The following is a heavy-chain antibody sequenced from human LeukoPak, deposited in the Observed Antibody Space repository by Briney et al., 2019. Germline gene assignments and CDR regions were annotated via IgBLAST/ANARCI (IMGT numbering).Heavy chain of an antibody. J-gene: IGHJ3*02. CDR1: GGSISSSSYY. D-gene: IGHD3-22*01. V-gene: IGHV4-39*01. Sequence: SETLSLTCTVSGGSISSSSYYWGWIRQPPGKGLEWIGSIYYSGSTYYNPSLKSRVTISVDTSKNQFSLKLSSVTAADTAVYYCARWGNYYDSSGYYHDAFDIWGQGTMVTVSS. CDR2: IYYSGST. CDR3: ARWGNYYDSSGYYHDAFDI.